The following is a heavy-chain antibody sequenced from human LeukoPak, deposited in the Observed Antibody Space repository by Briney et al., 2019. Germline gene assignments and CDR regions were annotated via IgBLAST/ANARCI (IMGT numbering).Heavy chain of an antibody. Sequence: PGGSLRLSCAASGFTFDDYAMSWFRQAPGKGLEWVGFIRSKAYGGTTEYAASVKGRFAISRDDSKSIAYLQMNSLKTEDTAVYYCTIYVTTSLDRQGPFDYWGQGTLVTVSS. CDR1: GFTFDDYA. J-gene: IGHJ4*02. CDR3: TIYVTTSLDRQGPFDY. V-gene: IGHV3-49*03. D-gene: IGHD4-17*01. CDR2: IRSKAYGGTT.